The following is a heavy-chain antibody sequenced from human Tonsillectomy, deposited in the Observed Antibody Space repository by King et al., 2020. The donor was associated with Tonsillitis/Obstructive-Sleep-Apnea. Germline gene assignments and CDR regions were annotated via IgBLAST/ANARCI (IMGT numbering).Heavy chain of an antibody. J-gene: IGHJ4*02. D-gene: IGHD6-19*01. CDR1: GGSVSSGSYY. Sequence: QLQESGPGLVKPSENLSLTCTVSGGSVSSGSYYWSWIRQPPGKGLEWIGYIYYSGSTNYNPSLKSRVTISVDTSKNQFSLKLSSVTAADTAVYYCARSHSSGASDYWGQGTLVTVSS. CDR2: IYYSGST. CDR3: ARSHSSGASDY. V-gene: IGHV4-61*01.